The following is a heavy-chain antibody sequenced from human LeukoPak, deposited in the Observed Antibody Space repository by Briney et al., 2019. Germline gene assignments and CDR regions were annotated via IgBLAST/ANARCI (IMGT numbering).Heavy chain of an antibody. V-gene: IGHV4-39*02. CDR2: IFYGGNV. J-gene: IGHJ3*01. D-gene: IGHD3-3*01. Sequence: SEXXSLTCSVSGDSISSSSYYWAWLRQPPGKGLEWIGNIFYGGNVYYTPSLRRRVTMSVATSRDHFSLRLSSVTAADTAIYYCARRILGSRDAFDVWGQGTMVTVSS. CDR3: ARRILGSRDAFDV. CDR1: GDSISSSSYY.